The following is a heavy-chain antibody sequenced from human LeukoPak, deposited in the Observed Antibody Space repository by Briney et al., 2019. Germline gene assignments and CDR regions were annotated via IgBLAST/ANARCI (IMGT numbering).Heavy chain of an antibody. V-gene: IGHV3-21*04. J-gene: IGHJ3*02. D-gene: IGHD1-14*01. Sequence: GGSLRLSCAASGFTFSSYSMNWVRQAPGKGLEWVSSISSSSSYIYYADSVKGRFTISRDNAKNSLYLQMNSLRAEDTALYYCAKGMVTGLGAFDIWGQGTMVTVSS. CDR2: ISSSSSYI. CDR1: GFTFSSYS. CDR3: AKGMVTGLGAFDI.